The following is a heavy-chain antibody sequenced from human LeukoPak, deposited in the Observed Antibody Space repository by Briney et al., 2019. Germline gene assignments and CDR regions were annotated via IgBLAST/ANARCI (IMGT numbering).Heavy chain of an antibody. Sequence: ASVKVSCKSSGYTFTSYGISWVRQAPGQGLEWMGWINPNSGGTNYAQKFQGRVTMTRDTSISTAYMELSRLRSDDTAVYYCARDTNDFWSGYYYYYYMGVWGKGTTVTVSS. CDR2: INPNSGGT. CDR1: GYTFTSYG. J-gene: IGHJ6*03. V-gene: IGHV1-2*02. CDR3: ARDTNDFWSGYYYYYYMGV. D-gene: IGHD3-3*01.